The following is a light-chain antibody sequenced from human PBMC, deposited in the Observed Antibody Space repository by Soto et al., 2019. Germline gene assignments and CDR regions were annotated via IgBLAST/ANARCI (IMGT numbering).Light chain of an antibody. Sequence: DIQMTQSPSSLSASVGDRVTITCRASQSIGKYVNWYQQKPGNAPSLLIYSASGLQSGVTSRFSGSGSGTDFTLTISRLQPEDFATYSCQQSYSAPYTFGQGTKLEIK. CDR3: QQSYSAPYT. CDR2: SAS. V-gene: IGKV1-39*01. CDR1: QSIGKY. J-gene: IGKJ2*01.